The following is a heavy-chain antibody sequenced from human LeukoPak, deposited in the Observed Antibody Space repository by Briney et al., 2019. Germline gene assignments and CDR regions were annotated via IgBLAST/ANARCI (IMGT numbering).Heavy chain of an antibody. D-gene: IGHD2-15*01. CDR1: GLAFSAYK. CDR2: ISTDGYTT. Sequence: GGSLRLSRAASGLAFSAYKMHWVRQAPRKGLVWVSRISTDGYTTDYADFVQGRFTASRDNTKNTWSPEMNSLRAEDTAVYYCVVGGSPGYWGQGTLVTVSS. V-gene: IGHV3-74*01. J-gene: IGHJ4*02. CDR3: VVGGSPGY.